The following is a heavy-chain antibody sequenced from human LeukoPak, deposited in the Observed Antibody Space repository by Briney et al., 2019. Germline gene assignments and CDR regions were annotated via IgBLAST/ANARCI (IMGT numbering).Heavy chain of an antibody. J-gene: IGHJ4*02. CDR2: ISSSSSYI. CDR3: ARTPFPMSHSSGYVDY. CDR1: GFTFSSHS. V-gene: IGHV3-21*01. D-gene: IGHD3-22*01. Sequence: PGGSLRLSCAASGFTFSSHSMNWVRQAPGRGLEWVSSISSSSSYIYYADSVKGRFTISRDNAKNSLYLQMNSLRAEDTAVYYCARTPFPMSHSSGYVDYWGQGTLVTVSS.